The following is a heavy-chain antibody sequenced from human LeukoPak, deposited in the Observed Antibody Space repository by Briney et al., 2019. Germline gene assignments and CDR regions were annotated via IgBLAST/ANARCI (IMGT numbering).Heavy chain of an antibody. CDR1: GFTFSSYS. CDR3: ARLERETRGYSGYVYGVNYYGMDV. V-gene: IGHV3-21*01. D-gene: IGHD5-12*01. J-gene: IGHJ6*02. CDR2: ISSSSSYI. Sequence: GGSLRLSCAASGFTFSSYSMNWVRQAPGKGLEWVSSISSSSSYIYYADSVKGRFTISRDNAKNSLYLQMNSLRAEDTAVYYCARLERETRGYSGYVYGVNYYGMDVWGQGTTVTVSS.